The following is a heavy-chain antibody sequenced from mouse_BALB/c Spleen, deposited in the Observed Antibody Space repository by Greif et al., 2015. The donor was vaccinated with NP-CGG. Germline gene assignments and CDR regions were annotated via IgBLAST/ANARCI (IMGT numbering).Heavy chain of an antibody. CDR1: GFTFTDYY. V-gene: IGHV7-3*02. D-gene: IGHD2-10*01. Sequence: EVQLVESGGGLVQTGGSLRLSCATSGFTFTDYYMSWVRQPPGKALEWLGFIRNKANGYTTEYSASVKGRFTISRDNSQSILYLQMNTLRAEDSATYYCARDVAYYGKFYWYFDVWGAGTTVTVSS. J-gene: IGHJ1*01. CDR2: IRNKANGYTT. CDR3: ARDVAYYGKFYWYFDV.